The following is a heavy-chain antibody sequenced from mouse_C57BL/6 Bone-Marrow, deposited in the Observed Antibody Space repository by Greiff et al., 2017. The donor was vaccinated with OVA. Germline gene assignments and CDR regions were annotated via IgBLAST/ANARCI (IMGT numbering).Heavy chain of an antibody. CDR1: GYTFTSYW. CDR2: IYPSDSET. D-gene: IGHD2-3*01. J-gene: IGHJ3*01. Sequence: VQLQQPGAELVRPGSSVKLSCKASGYTFTSYWMDWVKQRPGQGLEWIGNIYPSDSETHYNQKFKDKATLTVDKSSSTAYMQLSSLTSEDSAVYYCARYRDGYFPFAYWGQGTLVTVSA. V-gene: IGHV1-61*01. CDR3: ARYRDGYFPFAY.